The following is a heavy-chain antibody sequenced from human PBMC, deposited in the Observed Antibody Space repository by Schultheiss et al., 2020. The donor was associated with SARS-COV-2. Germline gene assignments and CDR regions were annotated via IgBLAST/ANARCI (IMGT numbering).Heavy chain of an antibody. D-gene: IGHD1-26*01. CDR3: ARGGYGSGSYSPGAFDI. J-gene: IGHJ3*02. Sequence: SETLSLTCTVSGGSISSYYWSWIRQPAEKGLEWIGRIYTSGSTNYNPSLKSRVTMSVDTSKNQFSLRLSSVTAADTAVYYCARGGYGSGSYSPGAFDIWGQGTMVTVSS. V-gene: IGHV4-4*07. CDR1: GGSISSYY. CDR2: IYTSGST.